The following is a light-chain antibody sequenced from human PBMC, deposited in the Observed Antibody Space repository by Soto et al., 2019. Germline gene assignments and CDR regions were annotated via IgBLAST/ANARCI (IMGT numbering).Light chain of an antibody. CDR2: DAS. J-gene: IGKJ4*01. CDR1: QSVSSY. CDR3: QQRSHWPST. Sequence: EIVLTQSPATLSLSPGETATLSCRASQSVSSYLAWYQQKPGQAPRLLIHDASNRATGIPARFSGSGSGTDFTLTISSLEPDDFAVYYCQQRSHWPSTFGGGTKVQIK. V-gene: IGKV3-11*01.